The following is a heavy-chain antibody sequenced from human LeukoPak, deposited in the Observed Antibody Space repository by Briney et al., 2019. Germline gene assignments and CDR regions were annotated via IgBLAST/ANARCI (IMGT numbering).Heavy chain of an antibody. CDR1: GFTFSSYG. CDR3: ARVVS. D-gene: IGHD2-8*02. CDR2: INRGGDGT. V-gene: IGHV3-23*01. J-gene: IGHJ5*02. Sequence: PGESLRLSCAASGFTFSSYGMHWVRQAPGKGLEWVSAINRGGDGTSYADSVKGRFTISRDNSKNTMYLQMSSLKVEDTAVYYCARVVSWGQGTLVTVSS.